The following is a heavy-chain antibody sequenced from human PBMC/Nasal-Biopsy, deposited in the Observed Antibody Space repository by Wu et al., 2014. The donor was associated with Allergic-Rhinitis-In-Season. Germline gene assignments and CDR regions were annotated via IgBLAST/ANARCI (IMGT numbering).Heavy chain of an antibody. J-gene: IGHJ4*02. CDR2: ISGSGDNT. Sequence: SCAASGFTFGFYSMTWVRQAPGKGLEWLSSISGSGDNTFYADSVQGRFTIARDNSKNTLYLQMSSLRVEDTSIYYCDEGGDWGSGLLDHWGQGIVITVSS. CDR1: GFTFGFYS. D-gene: IGHD7-27*01. CDR3: DEGGDWGSGLLDH. V-gene: IGHV3-23*01.